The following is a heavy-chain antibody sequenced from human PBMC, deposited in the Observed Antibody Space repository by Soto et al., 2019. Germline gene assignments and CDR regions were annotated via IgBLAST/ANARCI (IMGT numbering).Heavy chain of an antibody. V-gene: IGHV4-59*02. CDR2: IYTGNP. J-gene: IGHJ4*02. CDR3: ATYNYNALFDS. CDR1: GGSVNNYH. Sequence: PSETLSLTCTISGGSVNNYHWIWIRQPPGKGLEWIAYIYTGNPHYNPSLNNRVTISVDASENQFSLNLISVTASDTAVYYCATYNYNALFDSWGQGTLVTVSS. D-gene: IGHD1-20*01.